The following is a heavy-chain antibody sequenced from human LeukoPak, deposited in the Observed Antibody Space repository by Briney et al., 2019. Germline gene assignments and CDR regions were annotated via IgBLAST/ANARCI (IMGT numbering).Heavy chain of an antibody. Sequence: SQTLSLTCAISGDSVSSNSAAWNWIRQSPSRGLEWLGRTYYRSKWYNDYAVSAKSRITINPDTSKNQFSLQLNSVTPEDTAVYYCARAPGIAANENYFDYWGQGTLVTVSS. CDR1: GDSVSSNSAA. V-gene: IGHV6-1*01. J-gene: IGHJ4*02. CDR2: TYYRSKWYN. CDR3: ARAPGIAANENYFDY. D-gene: IGHD6-25*01.